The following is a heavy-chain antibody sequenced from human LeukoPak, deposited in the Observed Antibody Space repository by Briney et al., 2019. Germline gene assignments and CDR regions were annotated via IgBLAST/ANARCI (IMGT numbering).Heavy chain of an antibody. Sequence: GSLRLSCVASGFTVSTNYMSWVRQAPGKGLEWVSVIYSGCSTYYADSVKGRFTISRDNSKNTLYLQMNSLRAEDTAVYYCARDTGSMAARFFDYWGQGTLVTVSS. V-gene: IGHV3-53*01. CDR3: ARDTGSMAARFFDY. CDR2: IYSGCST. CDR1: GFTVSTNY. J-gene: IGHJ4*02. D-gene: IGHD2-8*02.